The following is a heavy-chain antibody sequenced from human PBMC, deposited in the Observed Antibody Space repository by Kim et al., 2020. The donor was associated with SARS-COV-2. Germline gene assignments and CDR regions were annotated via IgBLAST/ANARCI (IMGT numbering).Heavy chain of an antibody. V-gene: IGHV3-23*03. Sequence: ADAGKGRFTSSRDNSKTTLYLQMNSLRAGDTAVYYCAKGTGYSSGWVAYWGQGTLVTVSS. J-gene: IGHJ4*02. D-gene: IGHD6-19*01. CDR3: AKGTGYSSGWVAY.